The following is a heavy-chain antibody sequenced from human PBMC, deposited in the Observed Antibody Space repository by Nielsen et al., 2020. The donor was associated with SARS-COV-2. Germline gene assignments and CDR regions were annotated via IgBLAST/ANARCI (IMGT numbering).Heavy chain of an antibody. CDR3: ARGRSTAPGEAFDI. J-gene: IGHJ3*02. CDR1: GGSISSGDYY. Sequence: SETLSLTCTVSGGSISSGDYYWSWIRQPPGKGLEWIGYIYYSGSTYYNPSLKSRVTISVDTSKNQFSLKLSSVTAADTAVYYCARGRSTAPGEAFDIWGQGTMVTVSS. D-gene: IGHD3-10*01. CDR2: IYYSGST. V-gene: IGHV4-30-4*01.